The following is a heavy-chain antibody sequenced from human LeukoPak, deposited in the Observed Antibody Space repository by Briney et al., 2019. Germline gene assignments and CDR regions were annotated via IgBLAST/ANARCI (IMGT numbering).Heavy chain of an antibody. CDR3: AREIGDGVVIFYNNWFDP. J-gene: IGHJ5*02. CDR2: IIPIFGTA. Sequence: ASVRVSCKASGGTFSSYAISWVRQAPGQGLEWMGGIIPIFGTANYAQKFQGRVTITADESTSTAYMELSSLRSEDTAVYYCAREIGDGVVIFYNNWFDPWGQGTLVTVSS. CDR1: GGTFSSYA. D-gene: IGHD3-3*01. V-gene: IGHV1-69*01.